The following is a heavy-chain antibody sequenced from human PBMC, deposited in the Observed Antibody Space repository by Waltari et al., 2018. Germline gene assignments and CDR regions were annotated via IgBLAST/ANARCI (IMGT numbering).Heavy chain of an antibody. V-gene: IGHV4-38-2*01. CDR1: GYSISSGYY. CDR2: IYHSWST. Sequence: QVQLQESGPGLVKPSETLSLTCAVSGYSISSGYYWGWVRQPPGKGLVWIGSIYHSWSTYYNPSLKRRVAISVDTSKNQFSLKLSSVTAADTAVYYCARQGDGYNFDYWGQGTLVTVSS. CDR3: ARQGDGYNFDY. J-gene: IGHJ4*02. D-gene: IGHD5-12*01.